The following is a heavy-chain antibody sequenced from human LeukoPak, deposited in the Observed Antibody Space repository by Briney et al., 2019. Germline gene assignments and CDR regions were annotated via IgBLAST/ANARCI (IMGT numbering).Heavy chain of an antibody. CDR2: IKQDGSEK. V-gene: IGHV3-7*01. CDR3: ARDQGNYYDSSGYFV. Sequence: GGSLRLSCAASGFTFSSYWMSWVRQAPGKGLEWVANIKQDGSEKYYVDSVKGRFTISRDNAKNSLYLQMNSLRAEDTAVYYCARDQGNYYDSSGYFVWGQGTLVTVSS. D-gene: IGHD3-22*01. CDR1: GFTFSSYW. J-gene: IGHJ4*02.